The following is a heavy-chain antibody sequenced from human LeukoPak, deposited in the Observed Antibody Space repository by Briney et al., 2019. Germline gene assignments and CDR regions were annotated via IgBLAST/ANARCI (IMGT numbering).Heavy chain of an antibody. J-gene: IGHJ4*02. CDR3: TRVGYIDEGIDY. Sequence: PGGSLRLSCAASGFTVSSNYMSWVRQAPGKGLEWVANIKQDGSDKYYVDSVKGRFTISRDNAKNSLYLQMNSLRAEDTAIYYCTRVGYIDEGIDYWGQGTLVTVSS. CDR1: GFTVSSNY. V-gene: IGHV3-7*04. D-gene: IGHD5-24*01. CDR2: IKQDGSDK.